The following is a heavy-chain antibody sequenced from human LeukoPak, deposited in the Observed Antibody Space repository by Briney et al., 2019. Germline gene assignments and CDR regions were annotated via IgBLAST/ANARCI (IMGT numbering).Heavy chain of an antibody. CDR1: GFTFSPYT. CDR3: ARDLKMTTAGTYYYNGMVV. J-gene: IGHJ6*02. CDR2: ISSSSINI. Sequence: GGSLRLSCAASGFTFSPYTMNWVRQAPGKGLEWVSSISSSSINIYYAGSVKGRFTISRDNAKNSLYLQMNNLRAEDTAVYYCARDLKMTTAGTYYYNGMVVWGQGTTVTVSS. D-gene: IGHD6-13*01. V-gene: IGHV3-21*01.